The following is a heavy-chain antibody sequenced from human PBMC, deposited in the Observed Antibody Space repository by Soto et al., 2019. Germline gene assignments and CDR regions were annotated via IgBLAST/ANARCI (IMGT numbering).Heavy chain of an antibody. CDR2: MNPNSGNT. D-gene: IGHD1-20*01. CDR3: ARAYNWNDVEYMDV. V-gene: IGHV1-8*01. J-gene: IGHJ6*03. CDR1: GYTFTSYD. Sequence: QVQLVQSGAEVKKPGASVKVSCKASGYTFTSYDINWVRQATGQGLEWMGWMNPNSGNTGYAQKYQGRVTMTRKTTISTAYMELSSLRSEDTAVYYCARAYNWNDVEYMDVWGKGTTVTVS.